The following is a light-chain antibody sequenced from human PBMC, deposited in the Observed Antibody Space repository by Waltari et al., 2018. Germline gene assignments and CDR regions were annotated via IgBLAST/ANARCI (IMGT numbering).Light chain of an antibody. Sequence: EIVLTQSPATLSLSPGERVTLSCRASQSVSSYLVWYQQRPGQAPRLLIYDALNRATGIPARFSGSGSGTDFTLTISSLEPEDFAVYYCQQRSSWPLTFGGGTKVEIK. CDR2: DAL. J-gene: IGKJ4*01. CDR1: QSVSSY. CDR3: QQRSSWPLT. V-gene: IGKV3-11*01.